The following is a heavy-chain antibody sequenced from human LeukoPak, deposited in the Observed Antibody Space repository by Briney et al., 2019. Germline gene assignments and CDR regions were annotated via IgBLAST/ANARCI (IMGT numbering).Heavy chain of an antibody. Sequence: GGSLRLSCAASGFTVSNNYMSWVRQAPGKGLEWVSIIYSSDNTYYADSVKGRFTISRDNSKNTLFLQVNGLRAEDTAVYYCARGITNIAVGDYWGQGTLVTVSS. V-gene: IGHV3-53*01. D-gene: IGHD6-19*01. CDR2: IYSSDNT. CDR3: ARGITNIAVGDY. J-gene: IGHJ4*02. CDR1: GFTVSNNY.